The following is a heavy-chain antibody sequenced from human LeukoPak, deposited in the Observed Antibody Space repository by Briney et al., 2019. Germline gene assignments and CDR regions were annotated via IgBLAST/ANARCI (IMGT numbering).Heavy chain of an antibody. J-gene: IGHJ6*03. D-gene: IGHD6-19*01. CDR3: ARGMHSSGWYGYYYYMDV. V-gene: IGHV4-39*07. Sequence: SETLSLTCTVSSGSISTSNYYWGWVRQPPGKALEWIGNIFYSGSTYYSPSLKSRVTISLDTSRNQFSLKLSSVTAADTAVYYCARGMHSSGWYGYYYYMDVWGKGTTVTISS. CDR1: SGSISTSNYY. CDR2: IFYSGST.